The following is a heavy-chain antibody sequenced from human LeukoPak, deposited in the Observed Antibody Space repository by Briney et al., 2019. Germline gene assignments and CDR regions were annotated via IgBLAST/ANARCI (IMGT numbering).Heavy chain of an antibody. CDR3: ARGSRGLAVAGLDY. Sequence: GASVKVSCKASGYTFSSYGISWVRQAPGQGLEWMGWISTYNGNTSYVQKLQGRVTMTTDTSTSTAYMELRSLRSDDTAVYYCARGSRGLAVAGLDYWGQGTLVTVSS. J-gene: IGHJ4*02. CDR2: ISTYNGNT. CDR1: GYTFSSYG. V-gene: IGHV1-18*01. D-gene: IGHD6-19*01.